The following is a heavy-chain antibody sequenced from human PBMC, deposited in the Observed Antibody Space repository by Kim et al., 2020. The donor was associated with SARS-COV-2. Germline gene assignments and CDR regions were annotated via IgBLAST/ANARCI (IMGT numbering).Heavy chain of an antibody. CDR3: TNHSEYNWNYFG. Sequence: GGSLRLSCAASGFTFSNAWMTWVRQAPGKGLEWVGRIKSKGDRGTTDYATPVKGRFTISRDDSKSTLYLQMNSLKTEDTAMYYCTNHSEYNWNYFGWGQGTLVTVSS. J-gene: IGHJ4*02. CDR1: GFTFSNAW. D-gene: IGHD1-1*01. V-gene: IGHV3-15*01. CDR2: IKSKGDRGTT.